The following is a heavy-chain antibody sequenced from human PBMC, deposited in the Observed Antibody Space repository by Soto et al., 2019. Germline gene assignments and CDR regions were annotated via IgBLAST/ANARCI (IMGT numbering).Heavy chain of an antibody. V-gene: IGHV4-59*01. CDR2: IYHSGST. CDR3: ARGPGWSDEYFQD. CDR1: GDSISSYY. Sequence: QVQLQESGPGLVKPSETLSLTCTVSGDSISSYYWNWIRQPPGKGLEWIGYIYHSGSTNYNPSLKSRVTISVDTSKNPFSLKLSSVTAADTAVYYGARGPGWSDEYFQDWGQGTMITVSS. J-gene: IGHJ1*01. D-gene: IGHD3-3*01.